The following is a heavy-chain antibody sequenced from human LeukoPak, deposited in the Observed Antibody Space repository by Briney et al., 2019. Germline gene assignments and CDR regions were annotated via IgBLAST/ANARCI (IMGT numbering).Heavy chain of an antibody. CDR2: ISSSSSYI. J-gene: IGHJ5*02. CDR1: GFTFSSYS. D-gene: IGHD4-17*01. V-gene: IGHV3-21*01. CDR3: ASGDYGDYVFWFDP. Sequence: PGGSLRLSCAASGFTFSSYSMNWVRQAPGKGLEWVSSISSSSSYIYYADSVKGRFTISRDNAKNSLYLRMNSLRAEDTAVYYCASGDYGDYVFWFDPWGQGTLVTVSS.